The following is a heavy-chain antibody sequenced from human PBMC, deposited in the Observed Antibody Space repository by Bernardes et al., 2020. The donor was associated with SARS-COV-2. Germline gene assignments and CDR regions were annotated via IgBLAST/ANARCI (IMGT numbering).Heavy chain of an antibody. D-gene: IGHD2-8*01. Sequence: GGSLRLSCATSGFTFSTYAMSWVRQAPGKGLEWVSAISGSGDRPQVIFYADSVKGRFTISRDNSMNTLYLQMNSLRDEDTAVYYCAKAVRVALTNFDYWGQGVLVTVSS. CDR2: ISGSGDRPQVI. V-gene: IGHV3-23*01. CDR1: GFTFSTYA. J-gene: IGHJ4*02. CDR3: AKAVRVALTNFDY.